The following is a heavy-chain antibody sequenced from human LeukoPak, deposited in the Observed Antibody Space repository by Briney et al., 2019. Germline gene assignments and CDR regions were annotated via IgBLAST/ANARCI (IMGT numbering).Heavy chain of an antibody. D-gene: IGHD4-11*01. V-gene: IGHV4-59*01. CDR3: AREKDDYYYFDY. J-gene: IGHJ4*02. CDR1: GGSISSYY. Sequence: RPSETLSLTCTVSGGSISSYYWSWVRQPPGKGLGWSGCISYSGSTNYNPSRKSRVTISLDTSKNQFSLRLSSVTAADTAVYYCAREKDDYYYFDYWGQGTLVTVSP. CDR2: ISYSGST.